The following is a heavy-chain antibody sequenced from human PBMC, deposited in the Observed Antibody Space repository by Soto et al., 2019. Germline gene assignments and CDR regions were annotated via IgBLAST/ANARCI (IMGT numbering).Heavy chain of an antibody. D-gene: IGHD4-17*01. Sequence: EVQLVESGGGLVQPGGSLKVSCAGLGFNFSDSALHWVRQPSGKGLEWIGRIRGRSKKFATSYATSVRGRFSLSRDVSRNTAYLQMNSVRDDDTGVYFCTARGGDSRQDIWGQGTLVTVSS. CDR1: GFNFSDSA. V-gene: IGHV3-73*01. CDR2: IRGRSKKFAT. CDR3: TARGGDSRQDI. J-gene: IGHJ4*02.